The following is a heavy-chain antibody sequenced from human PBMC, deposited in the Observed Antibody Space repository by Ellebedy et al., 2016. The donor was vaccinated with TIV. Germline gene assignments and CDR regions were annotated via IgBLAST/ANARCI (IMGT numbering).Heavy chain of an antibody. CDR2: IYYSGST. V-gene: IGHV4-59*01. Sequence: SETLSLTCTVSGGSINSYYWSWIRQPPGKGLEWIGFIYYSGSTRYNPSLKSRVTISVDTSKNQFSLKLSSVTAADTAVYYCASGSLAAGTSLWGQGTLVTVSS. CDR1: GGSINSYY. D-gene: IGHD6-13*01. J-gene: IGHJ4*02. CDR3: ASGSLAAGTSL.